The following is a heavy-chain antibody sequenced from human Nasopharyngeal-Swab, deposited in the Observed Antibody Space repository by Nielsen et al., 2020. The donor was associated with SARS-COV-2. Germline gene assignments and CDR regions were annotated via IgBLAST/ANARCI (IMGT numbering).Heavy chain of an antibody. Sequence: GESLKISCNGSGYSFSSSWIGWVRQMPGKVLEWMGLIYPYDSNTRYSPSFQGQATLSADKSISTTYLQWRSLKDSDTAMYYGARLHFASGPFDYWGQGTLVTVSS. CDR1: GYSFSSSW. J-gene: IGHJ4*02. V-gene: IGHV5-51*01. D-gene: IGHD6-19*01. CDR2: IYPYDSNT. CDR3: ARLHFASGPFDY.